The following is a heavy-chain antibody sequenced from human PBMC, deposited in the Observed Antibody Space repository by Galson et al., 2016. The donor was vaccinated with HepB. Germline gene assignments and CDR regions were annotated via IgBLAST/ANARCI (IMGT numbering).Heavy chain of an antibody. Sequence: SVKVSCKASGYTFIGYYINWVRQAPGHGLQWMGRINPSGGATTYAQHFQGRVTMPRDTSSSTVYMELSSLTSDDTAVYFCARDLGFGEEDFWGQGTLVTVSS. V-gene: IGHV1-2*06. CDR1: GYTFIGYY. CDR3: ARDLGFGEEDF. D-gene: IGHD3-10*01. J-gene: IGHJ4*02. CDR2: INPSGGAT.